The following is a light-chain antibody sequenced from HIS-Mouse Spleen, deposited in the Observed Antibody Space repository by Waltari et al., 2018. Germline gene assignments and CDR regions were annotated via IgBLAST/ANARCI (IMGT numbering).Light chain of an antibody. J-gene: IGLJ3*02. Sequence: QSALTQPASVSGSPGQSITISCTGTSSDVGGYNYVSWYQQHPGKAPKLMFSDVSNRPEGGXNRFSGTKSGNTAYLTISGLQAEDEADYYCSSYTSSSTLEVFGGGTKLTVL. CDR2: DVS. CDR1: SSDVGGYNY. V-gene: IGLV2-14*03. CDR3: SSYTSSSTLEV.